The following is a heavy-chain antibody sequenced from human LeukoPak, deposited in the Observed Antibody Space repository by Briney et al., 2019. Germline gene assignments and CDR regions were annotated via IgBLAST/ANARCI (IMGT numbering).Heavy chain of an antibody. J-gene: IGHJ4*02. CDR1: GFSFSTYW. V-gene: IGHV3-7*01. Sequence: PGGSLRLSCETSGFSFSTYWMSWVRQAPGEGLEWVANIRQDGSEKYYVDSVKGRFTISRDIAKQSVFLQMNSLRAEDTAVYYCARLSAMVRGPEDIFYFEYWGLGTLVTVSS. D-gene: IGHD3-10*01. CDR2: IRQDGSEK. CDR3: ARLSAMVRGPEDIFYFEY.